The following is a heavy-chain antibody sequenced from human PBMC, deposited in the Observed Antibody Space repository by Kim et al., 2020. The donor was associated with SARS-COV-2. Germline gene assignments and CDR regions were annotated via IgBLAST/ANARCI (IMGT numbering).Heavy chain of an antibody. Sequence: SETLSLTCTVSGGSISSGDYYWSWIRQPPGKGLEWIGYIYYSGSTYYNPSLKSRVTMSVDTSKNQFSLKLSSVTAADTALYYCARFRIAAGLYFDYWGQGTLVTVSS. CDR3: ARFRIAAGLYFDY. J-gene: IGHJ4*02. CDR2: IYYSGST. CDR1: GGSISSGDYY. D-gene: IGHD6-13*01. V-gene: IGHV4-30-4*01.